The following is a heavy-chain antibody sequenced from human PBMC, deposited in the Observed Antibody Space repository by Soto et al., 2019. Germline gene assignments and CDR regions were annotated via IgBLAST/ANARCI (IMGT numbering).Heavy chain of an antibody. V-gene: IGHV1-69*06. J-gene: IGHJ6*02. CDR2: ITPIFGTA. CDR3: ARGDWNYEFYYYYGMDV. CDR1: GGTFSSYA. D-gene: IGHD1-7*01. Sequence: ASVKVSCKASGGTFSSYASSWVRQAAGQGVEWMGGITPIFGTANYAQNFQGRVTITADKSTSTAYMELSSLRYEDTAVYYCARGDWNYEFYYYYGMDVWGQGTTVTVSS.